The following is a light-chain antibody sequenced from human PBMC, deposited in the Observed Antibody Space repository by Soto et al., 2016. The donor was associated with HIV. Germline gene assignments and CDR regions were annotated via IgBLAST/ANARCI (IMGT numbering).Light chain of an antibody. V-gene: IGKV1-6*01. CDR1: QDITND. Sequence: AIQMTQSPSSLSASVGDRVTITCRASQDITNDLGWYQQKPGKAPSLLIYAASTIQNGVPSRFSGSGSGTDFTLTISSLQPEDFASYYCLQDYNYPYTFGQGTKLEIK. J-gene: IGKJ2*01. CDR3: LQDYNYPYT. CDR2: AAS.